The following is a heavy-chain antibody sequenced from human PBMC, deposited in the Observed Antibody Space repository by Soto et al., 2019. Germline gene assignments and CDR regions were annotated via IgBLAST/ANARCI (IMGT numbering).Heavy chain of an antibody. CDR1: GFTFSSYA. D-gene: IGHD5-18*01. V-gene: IGHV3-30-3*01. J-gene: IGHJ4*02. Sequence: QVQLVESGGGVVQPGRSLRLSCAASGFTFSSYAMHWVRQAPGKGLEWVAVISYDGSNKYYADSVKGRFTISRDNSKNTLHLQMNSLRAEHTAVYYCARGRGGYSYGAQIDYWGQGTLVTVSS. CDR2: ISYDGSNK. CDR3: ARGRGGYSYGAQIDY.